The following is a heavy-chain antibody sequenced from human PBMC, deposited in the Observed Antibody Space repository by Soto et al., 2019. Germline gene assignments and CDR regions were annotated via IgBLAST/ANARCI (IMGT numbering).Heavy chain of an antibody. D-gene: IGHD3-22*01. Sequence: ASVKVSCKASGYIFTSYAMHWVRQAPGQRLEWMGWINAGNGNTKYSQKFQGRVTITRDTSASTAHMELSSLRSEDTAVYYCTRAYYHDSSSYYLDYWGQGTLVTVSS. CDR1: GYIFTSYA. CDR2: INAGNGNT. V-gene: IGHV1-3*01. J-gene: IGHJ4*02. CDR3: TRAYYHDSSSYYLDY.